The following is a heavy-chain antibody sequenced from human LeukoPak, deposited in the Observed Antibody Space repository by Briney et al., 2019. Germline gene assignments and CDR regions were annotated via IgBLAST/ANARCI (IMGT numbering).Heavy chain of an antibody. CDR1: GGSISSYY. CDR2: IYYSGST. J-gene: IGHJ4*02. Sequence: PSETLSLTCTVSGGSISSYYWSWIRQPPGKGLEWIGSIYYSGSTYYNPSLKSRVTISVDTSKNQFSLKLSSVTAADTAVYYCARDGSGNSNYFDYWGQGPLVTVSS. V-gene: IGHV4-59*12. CDR3: ARDGSGNSNYFDY. D-gene: IGHD3-10*01.